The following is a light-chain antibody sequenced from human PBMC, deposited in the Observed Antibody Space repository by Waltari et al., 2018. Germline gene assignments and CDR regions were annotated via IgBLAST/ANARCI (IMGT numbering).Light chain of an antibody. V-gene: IGLV3-19*01. Sequence: SSELTQDPAVSVALGQTVRITCQGASLRYHYENWYRQKPGQAPLLVMYGKNNRPSGIPDRFSGSYSGNTASLTITGAQAEDEADYYCNSRDSNGNPLVFGPATKVTVL. CDR1: SLRYHY. CDR2: GKN. J-gene: IGLJ1*01. CDR3: NSRDSNGNPLV.